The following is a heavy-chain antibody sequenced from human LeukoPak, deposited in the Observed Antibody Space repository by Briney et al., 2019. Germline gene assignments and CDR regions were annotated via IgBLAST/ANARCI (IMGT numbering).Heavy chain of an antibody. CDR2: INHSGST. Sequence: SETLSLTCAVYGGSFSGYYWSWIRQPPGKGLEWIGEINHSGSTNYNPSLKSRVTISVDTSKNQFSLKLSSVTAADTAVYYCAEGGHYYGLNYWGQGTLVTVSS. D-gene: IGHD3-10*01. CDR3: AEGGHYYGLNY. J-gene: IGHJ4*02. CDR1: GGSFSGYY. V-gene: IGHV4-34*01.